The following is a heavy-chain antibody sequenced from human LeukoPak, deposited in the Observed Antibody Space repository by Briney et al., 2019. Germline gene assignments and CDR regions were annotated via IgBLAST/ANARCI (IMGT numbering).Heavy chain of an antibody. V-gene: IGHV4-31*03. Sequence: SQTLSLTCTVSGGSISSGGYYWSWIRQHPGKGLEWIGYIYYSGSTYYNPSLKSRVTISVDTSKNQFSLKLSSVTAADTAVYYCARTVVVVAAPPLDYFDYWGQGTLVTVSS. CDR3: ARTVVVVAAPPLDYFDY. CDR2: IYYSGST. J-gene: IGHJ4*02. CDR1: GGSISSGGYY. D-gene: IGHD2-15*01.